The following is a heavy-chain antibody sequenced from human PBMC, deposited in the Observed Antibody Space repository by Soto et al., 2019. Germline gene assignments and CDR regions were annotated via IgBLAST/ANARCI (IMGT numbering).Heavy chain of an antibody. J-gene: IGHJ4*02. CDR2: ISGSGGST. V-gene: IGHV3-23*01. D-gene: IGHD2-15*01. CDR3: AKDIVVVVAATPGLDY. CDR1: GFTFSSYA. Sequence: GGSLRLSCAASGFTFSSYAMSWVRQAPGKGLEWVSAISGSGGSTYYADSVKGRFTISRDNSKNTLYLQMNSLRAEDTAVYYCAKDIVVVVAATPGLDYWGQGTLVTVPS.